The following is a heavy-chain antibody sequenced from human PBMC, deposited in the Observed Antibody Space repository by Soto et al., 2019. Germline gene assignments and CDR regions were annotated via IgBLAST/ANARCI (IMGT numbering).Heavy chain of an antibody. CDR3: ARGLKDFWSGYYGPPRMDV. J-gene: IGHJ6*02. CDR2: ISSSSSYI. Sequence: PGGSLRLSCAASGFTFSSYSMNWVRQAPGKGLEWVSSISSSSSYIYYADSVKGRFTISRDNAKNSLYLQMNSLRAEDTAVYYCARGLKDFWSGYYGPPRMDVWAQGTTVTVSS. CDR1: GFTFSSYS. D-gene: IGHD3-3*01. V-gene: IGHV3-21*01.